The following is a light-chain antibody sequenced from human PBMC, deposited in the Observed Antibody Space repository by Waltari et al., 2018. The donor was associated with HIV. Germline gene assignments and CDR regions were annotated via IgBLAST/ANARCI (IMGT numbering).Light chain of an antibody. CDR3: AAWDDSLSGVV. J-gene: IGLJ2*01. Sequence: QSVLTQPPSASGTPGQRVTISCSGNRSNIGSNYVDWYQQLPGTAPKLLIYRVTQRPSGVPDRFSGSKSGSSASLAIIGLRSEDELDYYGAAWDDSLSGVVFGGGTKLTVL. V-gene: IGLV1-47*01. CDR2: RVT. CDR1: RSNIGSNY.